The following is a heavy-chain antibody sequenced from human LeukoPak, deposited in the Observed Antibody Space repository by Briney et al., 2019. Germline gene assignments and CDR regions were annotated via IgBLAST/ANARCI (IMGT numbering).Heavy chain of an antibody. CDR2: IKQDGSEK. CDR1: GFTFSSYW. D-gene: IGHD3-10*01. CDR3: ARGSGFGELLPNDY. V-gene: IGHV3-7*01. Sequence: GXXLXXSCAASGFTFSSYWMSWVRQAPGKGLEWVANIKQDGSEKYYVDSVKGRFTISRDNAKNSLYLQMNSLRAEDTAVYYCARGSGFGELLPNDYWGQGTLVTVSS. J-gene: IGHJ4*02.